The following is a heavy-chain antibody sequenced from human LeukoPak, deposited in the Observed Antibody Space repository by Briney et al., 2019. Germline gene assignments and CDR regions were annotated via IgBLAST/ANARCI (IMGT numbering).Heavy chain of an antibody. V-gene: IGHV3-21*01. CDR1: GFTFSSYS. Sequence: PGGSLRLSCAASGFTFSSYSMNWVRQAPGKGLEWVSSISSSSSYIYYADSVKGRFTISRDNATNSLYLQMNSLRAEDTAVYYCARNPPNRYCSSTSCRPFDYWGQGTLVTVSS. D-gene: IGHD2-2*01. CDR2: ISSSSSYI. CDR3: ARNPPNRYCSSTSCRPFDY. J-gene: IGHJ4*02.